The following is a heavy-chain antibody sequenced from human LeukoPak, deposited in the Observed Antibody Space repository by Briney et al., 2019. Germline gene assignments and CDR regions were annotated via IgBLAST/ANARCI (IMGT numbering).Heavy chain of an antibody. CDR3: ARGVEEYYYGSGSYISYYYMDV. Sequence: ASVKVSCKASGYTFTIYGISWVRQAPGQGLEWMGWISAYNGNTNYAQKLQGRVTITTDTYTSTAYMELRSLRSDDTAVYYCARGVEEYYYGSGSYISYYYMDVWGKGTTVTVSS. CDR2: ISAYNGNT. J-gene: IGHJ6*03. D-gene: IGHD3-10*01. CDR1: GYTFTIYG. V-gene: IGHV1-18*01.